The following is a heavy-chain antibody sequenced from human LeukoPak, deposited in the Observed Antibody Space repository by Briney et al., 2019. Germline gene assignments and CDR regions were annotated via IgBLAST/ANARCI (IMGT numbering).Heavy chain of an antibody. CDR3: ASSTLGYCSGGSCYPLPYYYYYGMDV. V-gene: IGHV3-30-3*01. Sequence: SGGSLRLSCAASGFTFSSYAMPWVRQAPGKGLEWVAVISYDGSNKYYADSVKGRFTISRDNSKNTLYLQMNSLRAEDTAVYYCASSTLGYCSGGSCYPLPYYYYYGMDVWGQGTTVTVSS. CDR2: ISYDGSNK. D-gene: IGHD2-15*01. J-gene: IGHJ6*02. CDR1: GFTFSSYA.